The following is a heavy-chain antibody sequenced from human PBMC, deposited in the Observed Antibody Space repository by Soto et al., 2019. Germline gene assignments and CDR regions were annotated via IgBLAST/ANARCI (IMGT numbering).Heavy chain of an antibody. D-gene: IGHD1-26*01. V-gene: IGHV3-23*01. J-gene: IGHJ3*02. Sequence: QPGGSLRLSCAASGFSFMNYALSWVRQAPGKGLEWVSAISGSGGSTYYADSVKGRFTISRDNSKNTLYLQMNSLRAEDTAVYYCAQFNGRGSPESAAFDIWGQGTMVTVSS. CDR3: AQFNGRGSPESAAFDI. CDR2: ISGSGGST. CDR1: GFSFMNYA.